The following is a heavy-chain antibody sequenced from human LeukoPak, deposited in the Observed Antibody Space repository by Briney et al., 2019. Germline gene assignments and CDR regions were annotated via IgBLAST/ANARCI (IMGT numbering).Heavy chain of an antibody. J-gene: IGHJ4*02. D-gene: IGHD1-1*01. CDR3: ASRPEYNWNDGSFDY. CDR1: GFTFSSYS. CDR2: ISSSSSYI. V-gene: IGHV3-21*01. Sequence: GGSLRLSCAASGFTFSSYSMNWVRQAPGKGLECVSSISSSSSYIYYADSVKGRFTISRDNAKNSLYLQMNSLRAEDTAVYYCASRPEYNWNDGSFDYWGQGTLVTVSS.